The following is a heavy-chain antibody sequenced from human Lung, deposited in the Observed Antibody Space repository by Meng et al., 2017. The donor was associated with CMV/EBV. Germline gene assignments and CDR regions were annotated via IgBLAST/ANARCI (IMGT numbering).Heavy chain of an antibody. CDR1: GVSISSNIR. J-gene: IGHJ4*02. D-gene: IGHD1-26*01. CDR2: IDDSGST. V-gene: IGHV4-4*02. Sequence: QVPLQESGLGLGKPSGILSLTCRVSGVSISSNIRWTWVRQPPGKGLEWIGDIDDSGSTNYNPSLNSRISISLDKSKNHFSLKVNSVTAADTAVYYCARGKQDAWELLAYWGQGALVTVSS. CDR3: ARGKQDAWELLAY.